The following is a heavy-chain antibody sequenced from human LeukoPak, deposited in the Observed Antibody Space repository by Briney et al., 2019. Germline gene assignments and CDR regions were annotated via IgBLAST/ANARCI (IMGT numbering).Heavy chain of an antibody. Sequence: TLSLTCTVSGGSISSGSYYWNWIRQPAGKGLEWIGRIYTSGSTNYTNYNPSLKSRVTISVDTSKNQFSLKLSSVTAADTAVYYCARPQLRRPYCSGGSCPSGLYYYYYMDVWGKGTTVTVSS. V-gene: IGHV4-61*02. CDR1: GGSISSGSYY. D-gene: IGHD2-15*01. CDR3: ARPQLRRPYCSGGSCPSGLYYYYYMDV. J-gene: IGHJ6*03. CDR2: IYTSG.